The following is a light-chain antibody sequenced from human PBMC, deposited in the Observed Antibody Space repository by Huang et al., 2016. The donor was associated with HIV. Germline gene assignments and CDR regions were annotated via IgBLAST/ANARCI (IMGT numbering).Light chain of an antibody. CDR2: AAA. Sequence: ETVMTQSPATLSVSPGERATLSCKASQSVYINLAWYQQKPGQAPRRLFYAAASRATGVPGRFSASGSGTEFTLTISSLQSEDFAVYYCQQFNNWPPSFGGGTTVEI. J-gene: IGKJ4*01. V-gene: IGKV3-15*01. CDR1: QSVYIN. CDR3: QQFNNWPPS.